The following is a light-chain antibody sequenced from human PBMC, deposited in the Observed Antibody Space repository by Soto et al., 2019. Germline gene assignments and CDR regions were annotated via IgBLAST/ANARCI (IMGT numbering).Light chain of an antibody. CDR2: DVS. CDR1: SSDVGGYNY. J-gene: IGLJ1*01. V-gene: IGLV2-11*01. CDR3: CSYAGSYTSRV. Sequence: QSALTQPRSVSGSPGQSVTISCTGTSSDVGGYNYVSWYQQHPGKAPKLMIYDVSKRPSGVPDRFSGSKSGNTASLTISGLQDEDEADYYCCSYAGSYTSRVFGTGTKVTVL.